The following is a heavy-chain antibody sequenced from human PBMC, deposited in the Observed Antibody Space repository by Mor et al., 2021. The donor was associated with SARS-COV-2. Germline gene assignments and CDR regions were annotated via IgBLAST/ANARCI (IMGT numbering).Heavy chain of an antibody. J-gene: IGHJ4*02. CDR3: ARALGGSGTFGPADY. V-gene: IGHV3-7*01. Sequence: YRDSVKGRFTISRDTAKNSLYLQMNSLRAEDTAVYFCARALGGSGTFGPADYWGQGTL. D-gene: IGHD3-10*01.